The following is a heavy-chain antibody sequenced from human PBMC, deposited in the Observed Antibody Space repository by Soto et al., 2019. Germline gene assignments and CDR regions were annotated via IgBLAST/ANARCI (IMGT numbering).Heavy chain of an antibody. V-gene: IGHV4-61*01. CDR3: ARDSLALFDS. Sequence: SETLSLTCTVSYGSVSSGSYYWTWIRQPPGKGLEWIGYIYSSGSTLYNPSLKSRVIISVDQSMNQFSLKLSSVTAADTAVYYCARDSLALFDSWGQGTLVTVSS. CDR2: IYSSGST. J-gene: IGHJ4*02. D-gene: IGHD5-12*01. CDR1: YGSVSSGSYY.